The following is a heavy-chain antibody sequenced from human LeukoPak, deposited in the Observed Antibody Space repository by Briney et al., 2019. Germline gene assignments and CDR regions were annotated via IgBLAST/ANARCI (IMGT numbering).Heavy chain of an antibody. CDR1: GFTLTKYW. Sequence: SGGSLSLSCAVSGFTLTKYWMQWRRQVPRKGLIWVSRMNNEANDTHYADSVKGRFPISRDNAKNTLYLQMNSLRAEDTAVYYRARGIYGNFDYWGQGSLVTVSS. CDR3: ARGIYGNFDY. V-gene: IGHV3-74*01. J-gene: IGHJ4*02. CDR2: MNNEANDT. D-gene: IGHD3-10*01.